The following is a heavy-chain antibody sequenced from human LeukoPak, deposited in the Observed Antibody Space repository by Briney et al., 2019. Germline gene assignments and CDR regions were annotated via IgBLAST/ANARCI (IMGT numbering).Heavy chain of an antibody. D-gene: IGHD2-8*02. Sequence: PGGSLRLSCAASGFTFSSYSMNWVRQAPGKGLEWVSSISSSSSYIYYADSVKGRFTISRDNAKNSLYLQMNSLRAEDTAVYYCARDGGVAPHNWFDPWGQGTLVTVSS. V-gene: IGHV3-21*04. J-gene: IGHJ5*02. CDR2: ISSSSSYI. CDR3: ARDGGVAPHNWFDP. CDR1: GFTFSSYS.